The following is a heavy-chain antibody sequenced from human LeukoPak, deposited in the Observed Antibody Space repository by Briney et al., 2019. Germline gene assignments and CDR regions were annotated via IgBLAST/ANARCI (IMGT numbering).Heavy chain of an antibody. D-gene: IGHD2-2*01. CDR1: GFTSNSYW. CDR2: INSDGSDT. J-gene: IGHJ4*02. V-gene: IGHV3-74*01. CDR3: ARVAYSSTWYVDY. Sequence: PGGSLRLSCAASGFTSNSYWMHWVRQAPGKGLMWVSRINSDGSDTNYADSVKGRFTISRDNAENTLYLQMNSLRVEDTAVYYCARVAYSSTWYVDYWGQGTLVTVSS.